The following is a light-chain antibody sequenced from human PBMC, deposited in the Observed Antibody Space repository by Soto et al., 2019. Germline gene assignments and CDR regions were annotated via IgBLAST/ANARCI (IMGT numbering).Light chain of an antibody. CDR2: SNN. CDR3: AAWDDSLNVYV. Sequence: QSVLTQPPSASGTPGQRVTISCSGSSSNIGSNTVNWYQQLPGTAPKLLIYSNNQRPSGVPDRFSGSKSGTSASLAISGLQFEDEGDYYCAAWDDSLNVYVFGTGTTLTVL. J-gene: IGLJ1*01. CDR1: SSNIGSNT. V-gene: IGLV1-44*01.